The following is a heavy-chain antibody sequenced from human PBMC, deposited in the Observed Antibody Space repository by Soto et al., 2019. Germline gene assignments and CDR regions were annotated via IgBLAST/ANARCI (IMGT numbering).Heavy chain of an antibody. J-gene: IGHJ5*02. CDR3: VRSGTARLLRHSWFDT. Sequence: VQLVESGGGLVKPGGSLRLSCAASGFTFNTYDMNWVRQAPGKGLEWVSSITTSSAYTYYADSLKGRITISRDNAKNSLFLQMNSLRAEDTAVYYCVRSGTARLLRHSWFDTWGQGTLVTVSS. D-gene: IGHD2-21*01. V-gene: IGHV3-21*01. CDR1: GFTFNTYD. CDR2: ITTSSAYT.